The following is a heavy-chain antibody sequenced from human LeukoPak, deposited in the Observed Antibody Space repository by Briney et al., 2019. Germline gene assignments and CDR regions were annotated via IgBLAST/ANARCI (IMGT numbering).Heavy chain of an antibody. CDR1: GVSISSHY. Sequence: SETLSLTCTVSGVSISSHYWSWIRQPPGKGLEWIGYMFDSESTKDNPSLKRRITLSADTSKNQFSLRLSSVTAADTAVYYCATIKRGSIYGYFDFRGQGILVTVSS. J-gene: IGHJ4*02. CDR3: ATIKRGSIYGYFDF. CDR2: MFDSEST. D-gene: IGHD5-18*01. V-gene: IGHV4-59*11.